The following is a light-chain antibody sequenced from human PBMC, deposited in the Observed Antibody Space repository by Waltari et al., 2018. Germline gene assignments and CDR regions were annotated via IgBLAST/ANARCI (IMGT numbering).Light chain of an antibody. CDR1: SSASYHY. Sequence: QSALTQPASVSGSPGQSITISCPAPSSASYHYVCWYQHHPGKAPKLMIYDVSNRPSGVSNRFSGSKSGSTASLTISGLQAEDEADYYCSVKRGSNTVVFGGGTKLTVL. CDR2: DVS. V-gene: IGLV2-14*03. CDR3: SVKRGSNTVV. J-gene: IGLJ2*01.